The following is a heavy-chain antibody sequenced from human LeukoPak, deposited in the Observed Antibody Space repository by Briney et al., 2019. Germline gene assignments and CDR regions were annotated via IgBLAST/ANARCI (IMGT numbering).Heavy chain of an antibody. CDR1: GFTFSSYA. CDR3: ARDLVLKWFGELPPGYYYYGMDV. Sequence: GGSLRLSCAASGFTFSSYAMHWVRQAPGKGLEWVAVISYDGSNKYYADSVKGRFTISRDNSKNTLYLQMNSLRAEDTAVYYCARDLVLKWFGELPPGYYYYGMDVWGQGTTVTVSS. CDR2: ISYDGSNK. J-gene: IGHJ6*02. V-gene: IGHV3-30*04. D-gene: IGHD3-10*01.